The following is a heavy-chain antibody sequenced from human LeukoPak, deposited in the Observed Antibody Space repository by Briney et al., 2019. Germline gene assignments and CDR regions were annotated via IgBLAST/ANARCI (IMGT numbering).Heavy chain of an antibody. CDR2: IIPIVGTA. J-gene: IGHJ3*02. Sequence: GASVKVSCKASGGTFSSYAISWVRQAPGQGLEWMGGIIPIVGTANYAQKFQGRVTITADESTSTAYMELSSLRSEDTAVYYCASGWLRFGGAFDIWGQGTMVTVSS. CDR3: ASGWLRFGGAFDI. CDR1: GGTFSSYA. V-gene: IGHV1-69*13. D-gene: IGHD5-12*01.